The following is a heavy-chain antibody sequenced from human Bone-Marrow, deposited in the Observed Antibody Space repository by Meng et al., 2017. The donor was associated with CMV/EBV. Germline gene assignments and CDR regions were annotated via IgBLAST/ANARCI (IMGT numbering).Heavy chain of an antibody. CDR2: MNPNSGNT. CDR3: ARGRGRSITMVRGVMNILPDY. J-gene: IGHJ4*02. V-gene: IGHV1-8*01. CDR1: GYTFTSYD. Sequence: ASVKVSCKASGYTFTSYDINWVRQATGQGLEWMGWMNPNSGNTGYAQKFQGRVTMTRNTSISTAYMELSSLRSEDTAVYYCARGRGRSITMVRGVMNILPDYWGQGTLVTVSS. D-gene: IGHD3-10*01.